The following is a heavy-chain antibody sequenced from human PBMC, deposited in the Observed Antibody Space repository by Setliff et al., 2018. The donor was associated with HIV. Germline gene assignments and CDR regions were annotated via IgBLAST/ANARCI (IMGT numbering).Heavy chain of an antibody. D-gene: IGHD7-27*01. CDR1: GFNFKNAW. V-gene: IGHV3-15*01. CDR3: ILLGMHGAFDI. Sequence: GGSLRLSCAGSGFNFKNAWMSWVRQAPGKGLEWVGRIKSRVDGETTAYAAPLKGRFTISRDDSKNTLYLQMDSLSTEDTAVYYCILLGMHGAFDIWGQGTMVTV. J-gene: IGHJ3*02. CDR2: IKSRVDGETT.